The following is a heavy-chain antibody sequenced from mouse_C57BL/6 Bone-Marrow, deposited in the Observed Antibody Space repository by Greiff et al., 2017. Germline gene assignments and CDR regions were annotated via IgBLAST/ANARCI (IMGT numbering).Heavy chain of an antibody. D-gene: IGHD1-1*01. V-gene: IGHV14-3*01. CDR1: GFNIKNTY. CDR3: APYYYGRSYGDY. J-gene: IGHJ2*01. CDR2: IDPANGNT. Sequence: EVQLVESVAELVRPGASVKLSCTASGFNIKNTYMHWVKQRPEQGLEWIGRIDPANGNTKYAPKFQGKATITADTSSNTAYLQLSSRTSEDTAIYYCAPYYYGRSYGDYWGQGTTLTVSS.